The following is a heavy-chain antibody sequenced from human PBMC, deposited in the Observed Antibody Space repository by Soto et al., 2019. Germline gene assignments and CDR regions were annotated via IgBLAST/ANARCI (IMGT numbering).Heavy chain of an antibody. CDR1: GFTFSSYG. CDR3: ARNPLYYYCSGSGAFDI. J-gene: IGHJ3*02. V-gene: IGHV3-33*01. CDR2: IWYDGSNK. Sequence: QVQLVESGGGVVQPGRSLRLSCAASGFTFSSYGMHWVRQAPGKGLEWVAVIWYDGSNKYYADSVKGRFTISRDNSKNTLYLQMNSLRAEDTAAYYCARNPLYYYCSGSGAFDILGQETIVTVSS. D-gene: IGHD3-10*01.